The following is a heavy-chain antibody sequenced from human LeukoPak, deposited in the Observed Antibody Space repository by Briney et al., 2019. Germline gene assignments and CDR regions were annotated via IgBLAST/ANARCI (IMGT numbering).Heavy chain of an antibody. CDR2: IEEHGAAV. J-gene: IGHJ6*03. CDR1: GFFFSTYS. CDR3: ARGDNWNSYYYYYMDV. V-gene: IGHV3-21*05. D-gene: IGHD1-7*01. Sequence: GESLRLSCTASGFFFSTYSMTWVRQGPGKGLEWIAYIEEHGAAVFYSDSVKGRFTVSRDNAENSLNLQMNSLRAEDTAVYYCARGDNWNSYYYYYMDVWGKGTTVTVFS.